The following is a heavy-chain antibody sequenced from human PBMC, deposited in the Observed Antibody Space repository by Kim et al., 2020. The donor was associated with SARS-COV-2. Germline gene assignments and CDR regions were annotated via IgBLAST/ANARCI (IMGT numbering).Heavy chain of an antibody. Sequence: SETLSLTCTVSGGSISSGGYYWSWIRQHPGKGLEWIGYIYYSGSTYYNPSLKSRVTISVDTSKNQFSLKLSSVTAADTAVYYCARGINYYDSTPPSPFNKNYPSWFDPWGQGTLVTVSS. D-gene: IGHD3-3*01. CDR3: ARGINYYDSTPPSPFNKNYPSWFDP. V-gene: IGHV4-31*03. CDR1: GGSISSGGYY. J-gene: IGHJ5*02. CDR2: IYYSGST.